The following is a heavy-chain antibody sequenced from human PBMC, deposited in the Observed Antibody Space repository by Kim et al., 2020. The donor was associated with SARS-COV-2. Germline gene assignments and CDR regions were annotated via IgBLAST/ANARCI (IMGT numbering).Heavy chain of an antibody. CDR2: MNPNSGNT. CDR1: GYTFTSYD. V-gene: IGHV1-8*01. CDR3: ARISYCSSTSCYDPSFDY. D-gene: IGHD2-2*01. J-gene: IGHJ4*02. Sequence: ASVKVSCKASGYTFTSYDINWVRQATGQGLEWMGWMNPNSGNTGYAQKFQGRVTMTRNTSISTAYMELSSLRSEDTAVYYCARISYCSSTSCYDPSFDYWGQGTLVTVSS.